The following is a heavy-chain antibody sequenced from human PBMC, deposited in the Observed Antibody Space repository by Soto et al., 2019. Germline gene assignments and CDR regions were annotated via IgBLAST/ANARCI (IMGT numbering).Heavy chain of an antibody. J-gene: IGHJ6*02. CDR2: ISGSGGST. CDR1: GFTFSSYA. D-gene: IGHD3-22*01. CDR3: AKGYDSSGYYYAPYYGMDV. V-gene: IGHV3-23*01. Sequence: GGSLRLSCAASGFTFSSYAMSWVRQAPGKGLEWVSAISGSGGSTYYADSVKGRFTISRDNSKNTLYLQTNSLRAEDTAVYYCAKGYDSSGYYYAPYYGMDVWGQGTTVTVSS.